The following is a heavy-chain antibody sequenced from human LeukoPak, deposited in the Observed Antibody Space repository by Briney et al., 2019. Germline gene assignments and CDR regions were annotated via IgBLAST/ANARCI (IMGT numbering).Heavy chain of an antibody. CDR1: GFTFSSYE. V-gene: IGHV3-48*03. CDR2: ISSSGSTI. D-gene: IGHD6-6*01. CDR3: ARDPRSSGYFDY. J-gene: IGHJ4*02. Sequence: PGGSLRLSCAASGFTFSSYEMNWVRQAPGKGLEWVSCISSSGSTIYYADSVKGRFTISRDNAKNSLYLQMNSLRAEDTAVYYCARDPRSSGYFDYWGQGTLVTVSS.